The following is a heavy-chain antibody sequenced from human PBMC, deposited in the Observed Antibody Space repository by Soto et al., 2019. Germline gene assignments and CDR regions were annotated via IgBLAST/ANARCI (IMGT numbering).Heavy chain of an antibody. V-gene: IGHV3-23*01. D-gene: IGHD6-19*01. Sequence: GGSLRLSCGASGFTFSSYAMSWVRQAPGKGLEWVSAISGSGGSTYYADSVKGRFTISRDNSKNTLYLQMNSLRAEDTAVYYCASHIALARTVQHWGQGTLVTVSS. CDR2: ISGSGGST. CDR1: GFTFSSYA. J-gene: IGHJ1*01. CDR3: ASHIALARTVQH.